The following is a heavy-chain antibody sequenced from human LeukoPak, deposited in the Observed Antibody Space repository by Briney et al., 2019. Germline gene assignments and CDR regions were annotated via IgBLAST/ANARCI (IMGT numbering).Heavy chain of an antibody. J-gene: IGHJ4*02. CDR2: IYYSGST. V-gene: IGHV4-28*01. Sequence: SETLSLTCGVPGYSISTSSWWGWIRQPPGKGREWIGYIYYSGSTYYNPSLKSRVTMSVDTSKNQFSLKLSSVTAVDTAVYYCARTQSGSYYVFDYWGQGTLVTVSS. CDR3: ARTQSGSYYVFDY. CDR1: GYSISTSSW. D-gene: IGHD1-26*01.